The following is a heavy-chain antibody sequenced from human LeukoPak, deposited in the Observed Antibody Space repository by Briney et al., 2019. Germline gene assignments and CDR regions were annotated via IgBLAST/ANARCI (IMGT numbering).Heavy chain of an antibody. CDR2: ISSSGSTI. J-gene: IGHJ6*03. CDR1: GFTFSDYY. V-gene: IGHV3-11*01. D-gene: IGHD3-3*01. CDR3: ARDTYYDFWSGYPAYMDV. Sequence: GGSLRLSCAASGFTFSDYYMSWIRQAPGKGLEWVSYISSSGSTIYYADSVKGRFTISRDYAKNSLYLQMNSLRAEDTAVYYCARDTYYDFWSGYPAYMDVWGKGTTVTVSS.